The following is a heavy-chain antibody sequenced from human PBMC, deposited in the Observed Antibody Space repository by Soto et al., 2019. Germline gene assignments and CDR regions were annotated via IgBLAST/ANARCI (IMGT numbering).Heavy chain of an antibody. J-gene: IGHJ4*02. D-gene: IGHD1-1*01. CDR2: IYYDGSTK. CDR1: GFNFSTYG. V-gene: IGHV3-33*01. Sequence: PGGSLRLSCAASGFNFSTYGMHWVRQAPGKGLEWVAVIYYDGSTKYYADSVKGRFTVSRDNSKNTMFLQMNSLRAEDTALYYCARDFPQTWHDVGFDYWGQGTLVTVSS. CDR3: ARDFPQTWHDVGFDY.